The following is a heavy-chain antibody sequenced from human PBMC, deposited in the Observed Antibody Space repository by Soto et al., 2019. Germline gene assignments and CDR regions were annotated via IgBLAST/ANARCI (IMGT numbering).Heavy chain of an antibody. D-gene: IGHD3-16*01. CDR3: ASDYDYRGFDP. V-gene: IGHV4-59*01. CDR1: GGSISSYY. J-gene: IGHJ5*02. Sequence: PSETLPITCTVSGGSISSYYCSWIRQPPGKGLEWIGYIYYSGSTNYNPSLKSRVTISVDTSKNQSSLKLSSVNAADTAVYYCASDYDYRGFDPWGQGTLVTVSS. CDR2: IYYSGST.